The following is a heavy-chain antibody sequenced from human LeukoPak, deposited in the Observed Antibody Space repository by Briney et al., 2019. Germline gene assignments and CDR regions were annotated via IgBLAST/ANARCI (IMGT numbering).Heavy chain of an antibody. J-gene: IGHJ4*02. CDR3: ARVEYYNFDY. CDR2: IKEAGSKT. CDR1: GFTFSRFW. D-gene: IGHD2/OR15-2a*01. V-gene: IGHV3-7*01. Sequence: GGSLRLSCTVSGFTFSRFWMAWVRQAPGEGLEWVASIKEAGSKTYYVDSVEDRFTISRDNANNSLYLLMNSLRDVDTAIYYCARVEYYNFDYWGQGSLVTVSS.